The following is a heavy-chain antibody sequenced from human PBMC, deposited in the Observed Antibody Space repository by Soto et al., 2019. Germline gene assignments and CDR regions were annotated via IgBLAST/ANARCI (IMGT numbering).Heavy chain of an antibody. V-gene: IGHV3-23*01. CDR1: GFIISDYG. J-gene: IGHJ4*02. Sequence: EVQLLESGGGLVQPGGSLRLSCAVSGFIISDYGVTWVRQAPGKGLEWVSGFSGGGGGTFYADSVKGRFTISRDDPKNTAYLQMNSLGAEATAVYYCVRWNGFGDRWGQGTLVTVSS. CDR3: VRWNGFGDR. CDR2: FSGGGGGT. D-gene: IGHD1-1*01.